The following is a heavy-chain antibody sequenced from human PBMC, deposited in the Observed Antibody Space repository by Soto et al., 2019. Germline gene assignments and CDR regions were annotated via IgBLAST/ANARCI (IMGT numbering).Heavy chain of an antibody. D-gene: IGHD6-6*01. Sequence: QVQLVQSGAEVKKPGSSVKVSCKASGGTFSSYAISWVRQAPGQGLEWMGGIIPIFGTANYAQKFQDRVTITADEYTSTAYMELSSLRSEDTAVYYCARDGARIAARLEAFDIWGQGTMVTVSS. CDR2: IIPIFGTA. J-gene: IGHJ3*02. V-gene: IGHV1-69*01. CDR1: GGTFSSYA. CDR3: ARDGARIAARLEAFDI.